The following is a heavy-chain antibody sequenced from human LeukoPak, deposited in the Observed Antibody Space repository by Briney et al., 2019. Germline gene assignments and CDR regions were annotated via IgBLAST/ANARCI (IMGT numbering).Heavy chain of an antibody. V-gene: IGHV3-33*01. CDR3: ASTGGSSSSQGLFDY. CDR2: IWYDGSNK. CDR1: GFTFSSYG. J-gene: IGHJ4*02. Sequence: GGSLRLSCAASGFTFSSYGMHWVRQAPGKGLEWVAVIWYDGSNKYYADSVKGRFTISRDNSKNTLYLQMNSLRAEDTAVYYCASTGGSSSSQGLFDYWGQGALVTVSS. D-gene: IGHD6-6*01.